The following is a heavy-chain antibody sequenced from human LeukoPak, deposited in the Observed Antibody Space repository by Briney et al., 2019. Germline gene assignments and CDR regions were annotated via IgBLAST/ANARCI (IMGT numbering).Heavy chain of an antibody. D-gene: IGHD2-21*02. V-gene: IGHV3-23*01. CDR3: AKGGPLVVTAPGHY. CDR1: GFTFSSYA. Sequence: PGGSLRLSCAASGFTFSSYAMSWVRQAPGKGLERVSAISGSGGSTYYADSVKGRFTISRDNSKNTLYLQMNSLRAEDTAVYYCAKGGPLVVTAPGHYWGQETLVTVSS. J-gene: IGHJ4*02. CDR2: ISGSGGST.